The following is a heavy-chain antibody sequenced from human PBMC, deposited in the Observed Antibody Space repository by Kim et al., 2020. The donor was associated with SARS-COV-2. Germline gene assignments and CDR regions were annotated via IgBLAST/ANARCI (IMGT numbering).Heavy chain of an antibody. Sequence: LKSRVTISVDKSKSRFSLKLSSVTAADTAIYYCARRILVAVAGPVGYFDYWGQGTLVTVSS. D-gene: IGHD6-19*01. V-gene: IGHV4-4*02. J-gene: IGHJ4*02. CDR3: ARRILVAVAGPVGYFDY.